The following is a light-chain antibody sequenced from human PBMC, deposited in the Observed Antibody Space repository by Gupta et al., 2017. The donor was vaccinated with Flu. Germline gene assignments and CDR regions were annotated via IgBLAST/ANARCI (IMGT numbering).Light chain of an antibody. CDR1: QSVSAF. Sequence: ETVLTQSPATLSLSPGERATLSCRAHQSVSAFLAWYQQKPGQAPRLLIYDTSNRATDIPARFSGSGSGADFTLTISILDPEDSAIYYCHQRDDWRGTFGQGTRVEIK. V-gene: IGKV3-11*01. J-gene: IGKJ1*01. CDR3: HQRDDWRGT. CDR2: DTS.